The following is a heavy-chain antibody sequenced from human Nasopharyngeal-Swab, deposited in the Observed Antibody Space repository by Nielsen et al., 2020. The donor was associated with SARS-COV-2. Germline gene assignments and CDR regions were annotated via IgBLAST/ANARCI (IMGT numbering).Heavy chain of an antibody. Sequence: GESLKISCAASGFTFSSYWMSWVRQAPGKGPEWVANIKQDGSEKYYVDSVKGRFTISRDNAKNSLYLQMNSLRAEDTAVYYCARPRITTVTSRSYYFDYWGQGTLVTVSS. CDR2: IKQDGSEK. D-gene: IGHD4-17*01. V-gene: IGHV3-7*01. J-gene: IGHJ4*02. CDR1: GFTFSSYW. CDR3: ARPRITTVTSRSYYFDY.